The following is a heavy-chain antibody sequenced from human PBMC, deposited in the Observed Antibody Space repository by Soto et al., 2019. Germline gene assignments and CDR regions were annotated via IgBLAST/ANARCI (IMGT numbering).Heavy chain of an antibody. CDR2: ISAYNGNT. D-gene: IGHD3-22*01. CDR1: GYTFTSYG. Sequence: ASVKVSCKASGYTFTSYGISWVRQAPGQGLEWMGWISAYNGNTNYAQKLQGRVTMTTDTSTSTAYMELRSLRSDDTAVYYCAREPYYYDSSVYYYYGMDVWGKGTTVTVSS. V-gene: IGHV1-18*04. J-gene: IGHJ6*04. CDR3: AREPYYYDSSVYYYYGMDV.